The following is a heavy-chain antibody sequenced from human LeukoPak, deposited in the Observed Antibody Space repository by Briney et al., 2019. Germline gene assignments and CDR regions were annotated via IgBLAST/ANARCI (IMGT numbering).Heavy chain of an antibody. V-gene: IGHV4-34*01. Sequence: SETLSLTCAVYGGSFSGYYWSWIRQPPGKGLEWIGEINHSGSTNYNPSLKSRVTISVDTSKNQFSLKLSSVTAADTDVYYCADFHYEWRGQIEQRGQGTMVTVSS. J-gene: IGHJ3*01. CDR1: GGSFSGYY. CDR3: ADFHYEWRGQIEQ. CDR2: INHSGST. D-gene: IGHD1/OR15-1a*01.